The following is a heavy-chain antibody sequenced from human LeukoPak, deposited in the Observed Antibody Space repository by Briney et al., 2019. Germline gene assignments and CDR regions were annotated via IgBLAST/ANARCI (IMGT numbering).Heavy chain of an antibody. V-gene: IGHV3-73*01. CDR1: GFTLSDSG. Sequence: GGSLRLSCTASGFTLSDSGIHWVRQASGKGLEWFGRIRSKANSYATAYAASLKGRFTISRDDSKNTAYLQMDSLKTEDTAVYYCSSSPRDSIGYYVYDYWGQGTLVTVSP. D-gene: IGHD3-22*01. J-gene: IGHJ4*02. CDR2: IRSKANSYAT. CDR3: SSSPRDSIGYYVYDY.